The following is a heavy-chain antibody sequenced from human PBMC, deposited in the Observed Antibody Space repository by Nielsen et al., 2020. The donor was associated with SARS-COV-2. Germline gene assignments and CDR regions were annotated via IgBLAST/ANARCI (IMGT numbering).Heavy chain of an antibody. Sequence: GGSLRLSCAASGFTFSSYAMHWVRQAPGKGLEYVSAISSNGGSTYYANSVKGRFTISRDNSKNTLYLQMGSLRAEDMAVYYCARVQYSSSSHYYYYYGMDVWGQGTTVTVSS. CDR2: ISSNGGST. J-gene: IGHJ6*02. D-gene: IGHD6-6*01. CDR1: GFTFSSYA. CDR3: ARVQYSSSSHYYYYYGMDV. V-gene: IGHV3-64*01.